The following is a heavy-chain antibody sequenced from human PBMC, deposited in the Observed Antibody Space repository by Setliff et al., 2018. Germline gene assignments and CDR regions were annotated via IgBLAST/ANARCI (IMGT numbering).Heavy chain of an antibody. V-gene: IGHV4-61*02. CDR1: GGSITSGSFY. CDR3: RYWSGYYNNDY. Sequence: SETLSLTCTVSGGSITSGSFYWSWIRQPAGKKLEWIGRIHASGSPDYNPSFKSRVTISVDASTNQFSLKLYSVTAADTAVYYCRYWSGYYNNDYWGQGTLVTVSS. J-gene: IGHJ4*02. D-gene: IGHD3-3*01. CDR2: IHASGSP.